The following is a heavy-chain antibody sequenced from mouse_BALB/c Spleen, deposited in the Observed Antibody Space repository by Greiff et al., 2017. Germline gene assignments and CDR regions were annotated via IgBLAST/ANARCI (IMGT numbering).Heavy chain of an antibody. V-gene: IGHV14-1*02. CDR1: GFNIKDYY. CDR3: ARLLDY. CDR2: IDPENGNT. D-gene: IGHD2-1*01. Sequence: EVQLQQSGAELVRPGALVKLSCKASGFNIKDYYMHWVKQKPEQGLERIGWIDPENGNTIYDPKFQGKASITADTSSNTAYLQLSSLTSEDTAVYYCARLLDYWGQGTTLTVSS. J-gene: IGHJ2*01.